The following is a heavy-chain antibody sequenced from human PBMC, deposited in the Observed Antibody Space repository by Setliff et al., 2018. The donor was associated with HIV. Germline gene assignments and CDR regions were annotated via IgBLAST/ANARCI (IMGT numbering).Heavy chain of an antibody. Sequence: PSETLSLTCTVSGGSISSSSYYWGWIRQPPGKGLEWIGSIYYSGSTYYNPSLKSRVTISVDTSKNQFSLKLSSVTAADTAVYYCATLVDTAMVRANDYWGQGTLVTVPQ. CDR1: GGSISSSSYY. V-gene: IGHV4-39*01. J-gene: IGHJ4*02. CDR3: ATLVDTAMVRANDY. CDR2: IYYSGST. D-gene: IGHD5-18*01.